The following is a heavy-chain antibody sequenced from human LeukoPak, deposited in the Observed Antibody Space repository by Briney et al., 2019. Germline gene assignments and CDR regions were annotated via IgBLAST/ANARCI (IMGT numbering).Heavy chain of an antibody. V-gene: IGHV3-23*01. J-gene: IGHJ4*02. CDR1: GFTFSSYA. Sequence: PGGSLRLSCTASGFTFSSYAMSWVRQAPGKGLKWVSSISDSGDTPYYADSVKGLFTISRDNSKNTLYLQMNSLRAEDTAVYYCAKDLDRYVDPYDLFDYWGQGTLVTVSS. D-gene: IGHD3-16*02. CDR3: AKDLDRYVDPYDLFDY. CDR2: ISDSGDTP.